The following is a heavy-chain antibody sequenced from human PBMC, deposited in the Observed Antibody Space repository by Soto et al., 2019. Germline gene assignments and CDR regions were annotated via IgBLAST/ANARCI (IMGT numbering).Heavy chain of an antibody. CDR3: ARDTGEGGY. V-gene: IGHV1-69*08. CDR1: GGTFSSYT. D-gene: IGHD1-26*01. CDR2: IIPILGIA. J-gene: IGHJ4*02. Sequence: QVQLVQSGAEVKKPGSSVKVSCKASGGTFSSYTISWVRQAPGQGLEWMGRIIPILGIANYAQKFQGRVTXXADKSTSPDYMELSSLRAEDTAVYYCARDTGEGGYWGQGTLGTVS.